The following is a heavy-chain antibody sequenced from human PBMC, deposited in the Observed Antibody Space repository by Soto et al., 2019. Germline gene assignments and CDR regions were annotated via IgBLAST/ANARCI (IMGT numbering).Heavy chain of an antibody. CDR3: ARARGVRGVKGYYDGMDV. Sequence: QVQLVQSGAEVKKPGSSVKVSCKASGGTFSSYTISWVRQAPGQGLEWMGRIIPILGIANYAQKFQGRVTITADKSTSTAYMELSSLRSEDTAVYYCARARGVRGVKGYYDGMDVWGQGTTVTVSS. CDR1: GGTFSSYT. D-gene: IGHD3-10*01. CDR2: IIPILGIA. V-gene: IGHV1-69*02. J-gene: IGHJ6*02.